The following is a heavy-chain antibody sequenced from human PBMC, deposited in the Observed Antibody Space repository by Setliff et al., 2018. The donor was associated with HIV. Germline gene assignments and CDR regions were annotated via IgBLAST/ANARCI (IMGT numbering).Heavy chain of an antibody. CDR2: IYNTGST. Sequence: SETLSLTCTVSGGSISSGTYYWSWIRQHPGKGLEWIGYIYNTGSTYHSPSLESRVTISIDTSKNQFSLKLSSVTAADTAVYYCARGFDYAQRPPLYYFDYWGQGTLVTVSS. V-gene: IGHV4-31*03. J-gene: IGHJ4*02. CDR3: ARGFDYAQRPPLYYFDY. CDR1: GGSISSGTYY. D-gene: IGHD2-2*01.